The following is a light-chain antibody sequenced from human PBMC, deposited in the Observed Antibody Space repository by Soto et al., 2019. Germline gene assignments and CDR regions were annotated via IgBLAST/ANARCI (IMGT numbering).Light chain of an antibody. J-gene: IGKJ4*01. CDR2: GAS. CDR1: QSVGSN. V-gene: IGKV3-15*01. Sequence: EIVMTQSPATVSVSPGERATLSCRASQSVGSNLAWYQQKPGQAPRLLIYGASTRATGIPARFSGSGSGTEFTLTISSLQSEDFAVYYCQQFGVTPPNTFGGGTKVDIK. CDR3: QQFGVTPPNT.